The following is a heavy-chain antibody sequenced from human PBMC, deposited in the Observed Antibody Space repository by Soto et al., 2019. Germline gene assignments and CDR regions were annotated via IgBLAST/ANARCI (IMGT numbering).Heavy chain of an antibody. Sequence: QVQLQESGPGLVKPSETLSLTCTVSGGSISSYYWSWIRQPPGKGLAWIGYSYYSGSTNYNPYLKSRLTISVNTSNNQFSLMLSSVPAADTAVYYCARHGYDFWSGHRICSYMDVWGKGTTVTVSS. CDR3: ARHGYDFWSGHRICSYMDV. CDR2: SYYSGST. V-gene: IGHV4-59*08. J-gene: IGHJ6*03. CDR1: GGSISSYY. D-gene: IGHD3-3*01.